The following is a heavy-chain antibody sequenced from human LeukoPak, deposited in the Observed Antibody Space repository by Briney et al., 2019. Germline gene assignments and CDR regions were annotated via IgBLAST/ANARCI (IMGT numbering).Heavy chain of an antibody. CDR1: GGSISSGGYY. CDR3: ARDRGGYDILTGYSPGGAFDI. V-gene: IGHV4-31*03. J-gene: IGHJ3*02. Sequence: PSQTLSLTCTVSGGSISSGGYYWSWIRQHPGKGLEWIGYIYYSGSTYYNPSLKSRVTISVDTSKNQFSLKLSSVTAADTAVYYCARDRGGYDILTGYSPGGAFDIWGQGTMVTVSS. D-gene: IGHD3-9*01. CDR2: IYYSGST.